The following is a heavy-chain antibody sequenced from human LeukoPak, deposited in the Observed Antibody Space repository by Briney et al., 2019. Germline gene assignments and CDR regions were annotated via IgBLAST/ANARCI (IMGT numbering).Heavy chain of an antibody. D-gene: IGHD6-13*01. V-gene: IGHV4-39*01. CDR3: ARRIAAARSGYYFDY. CDR1: GGSISSSSYY. J-gene: IGHJ4*02. Sequence: SKTLSHTCTVSGGSISSSSYYWGWIRQPPGKGLEWIGSIYYSGSTYYNPSLKSRVTISVDTSKNQFSLKLSSVTAADTAVYYCARRIAAARSGYYFDYWGQGTLVTVSS. CDR2: IYYSGST.